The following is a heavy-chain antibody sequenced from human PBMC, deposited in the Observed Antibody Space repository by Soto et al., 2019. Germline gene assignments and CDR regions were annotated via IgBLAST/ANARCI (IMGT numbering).Heavy chain of an antibody. D-gene: IGHD2-2*01. CDR3: AKETRAVVVPAANYYYYYMDV. CDR1: GFTFDDYA. Sequence: ESGGGLVQPGRSLRLSCAASGFTFDDYAMHWVRQAPGKGLEWVSGISWNSGSIGYADSVKGRFTISRDNAKNSLYLQMNSLRAEDTALYYCAKETRAVVVPAANYYYYYMDVWGKGTTVTVSS. CDR2: ISWNSGSI. V-gene: IGHV3-9*01. J-gene: IGHJ6*03.